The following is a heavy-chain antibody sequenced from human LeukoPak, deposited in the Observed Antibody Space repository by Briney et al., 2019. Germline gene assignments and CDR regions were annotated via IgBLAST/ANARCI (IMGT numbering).Heavy chain of an antibody. V-gene: IGHV4-59*08. CDR1: GGSISSYY. D-gene: IGHD3-10*01. J-gene: IGHJ5*02. CDR2: IYYSGST. Sequence: SETLSLTCTVSGGSISSYYWSWIRQPPGKGLEWIGYIYYSGSTNYNPYLKSRVTISVDTSKNQFSLKLSSVTAADTAVYYCARFRYYYGSNWFDPWGQGTLVTVSS. CDR3: ARFRYYYGSNWFDP.